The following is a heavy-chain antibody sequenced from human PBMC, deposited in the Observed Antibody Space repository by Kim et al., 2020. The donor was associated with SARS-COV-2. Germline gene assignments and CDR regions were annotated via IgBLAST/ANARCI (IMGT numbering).Heavy chain of an antibody. D-gene: IGHD6-13*01. J-gene: IGHJ6*02. V-gene: IGHV3-33*06. CDR3: AKDRRDAAAFYYYGMDV. CDR1: GFTFSSYG. Sequence: GGSLRLSCAASGFTFSSYGMHWVRQAPGKGLEWVAVIWYDGSNKYYADSVKGRFTISRDNSKNTLYLQMNSLRAEDTAVYYCAKDRRDAAAFYYYGMDVWGQGTTVTVSS. CDR2: IWYDGSNK.